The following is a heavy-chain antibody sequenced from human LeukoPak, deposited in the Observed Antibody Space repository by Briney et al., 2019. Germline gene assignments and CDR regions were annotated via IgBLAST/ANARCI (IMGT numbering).Heavy chain of an antibody. CDR3: AKDKAVAAYFDY. CDR1: GFTFDDYT. CDR2: ISWDGGST. Sequence: PGGSLRLSCAASGFTFDDYTMHWVRQAPGKGLEWVSLISWDGGSTYYADSVKGRFTISRDNSKNSLYLQMNSLRTEDTALYYCAKDKAVAAYFDYWGQGTLVTVSS. J-gene: IGHJ4*02. D-gene: IGHD6-19*01. V-gene: IGHV3-43*01.